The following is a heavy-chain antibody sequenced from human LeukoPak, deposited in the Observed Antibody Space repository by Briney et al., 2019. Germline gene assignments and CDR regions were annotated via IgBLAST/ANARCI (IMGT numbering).Heavy chain of an antibody. Sequence: ASVKVSCKASRYTFTRYYMHWVRQAPGQGLEWRGWINPNSGGTNYAKKFQGRVTMTRDTSISTAYMELSRLRSDDTAVYHCARGVANIAAEPEDYWGQGTLVTVSS. V-gene: IGHV1-2*02. D-gene: IGHD6-13*01. CDR3: ARGVANIAAEPEDY. CDR2: INPNSGGT. CDR1: RYTFTRYY. J-gene: IGHJ4*02.